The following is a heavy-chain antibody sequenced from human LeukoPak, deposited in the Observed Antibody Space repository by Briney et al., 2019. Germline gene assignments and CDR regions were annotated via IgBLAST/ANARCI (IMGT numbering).Heavy chain of an antibody. D-gene: IGHD3-16*01. CDR3: TRAGGVFDY. CDR2: IRSKAYGGTT. CDR1: GFTFSSYA. J-gene: IGHJ4*02. Sequence: GRSLRLSCAASGFTFSSYAMSWVRQAPGKGLEWVGFIRSKAYGGTTEYAASVKGRFTISRDDSKSIAYLQMNSLKTEDTAVYYCTRAGGVFDYWGQGTLVTVSS. V-gene: IGHV3-49*04.